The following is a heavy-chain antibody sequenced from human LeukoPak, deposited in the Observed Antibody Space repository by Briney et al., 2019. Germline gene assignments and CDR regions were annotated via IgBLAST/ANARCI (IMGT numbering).Heavy chain of an antibody. Sequence: SETLSLTCTVSGVSISSYYWSWIRQPPGKGLEWIGYIYYSGSTNYNPSLKSRVTISVDTSKNQFSLKLGSVTAADTAVYYCARHAGSSPFDYWGQGTLVTVSS. D-gene: IGHD6-6*01. CDR2: IYYSGST. J-gene: IGHJ4*02. CDR3: ARHAGSSPFDY. V-gene: IGHV4-59*01. CDR1: GVSISSYY.